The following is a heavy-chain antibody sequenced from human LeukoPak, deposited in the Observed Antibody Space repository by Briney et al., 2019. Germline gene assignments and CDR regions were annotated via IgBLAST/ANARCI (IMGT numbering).Heavy chain of an antibody. D-gene: IGHD5-12*01. CDR2: IYYSGST. J-gene: IGHJ6*03. CDR3: ARGRWEVATISRDPRYYYMDV. CDR1: GGSISSSSYY. V-gene: IGHV4-39*01. Sequence: SETLSLTCTVSGGSISSSSYYWGWIRQPPGKGLEWIGSIYYSGSTYYNPSLKSRVTISVDTSKNQFSLKLSSVTAADTAVYYCARGRWEVATISRDPRYYYMDVWGKGTTVTVSS.